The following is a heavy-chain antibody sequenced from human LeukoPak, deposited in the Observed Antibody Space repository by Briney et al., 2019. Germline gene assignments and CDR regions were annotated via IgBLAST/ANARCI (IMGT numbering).Heavy chain of an antibody. D-gene: IGHD6-13*01. CDR1: GYTFTGYY. V-gene: IGHV1-2*02. CDR2: INPNSGGT. Sequence: ASVKVSCKASGYTFTGYYMHWVRQAPGQGLEWMGWINPNSGGTNYAQKFQGRVTMTRDTSISTAYMELRSLRSDDTAVYYCARDLSYIAAAGRGFDYWGQGTLVTVSS. J-gene: IGHJ4*02. CDR3: ARDLSYIAAAGRGFDY.